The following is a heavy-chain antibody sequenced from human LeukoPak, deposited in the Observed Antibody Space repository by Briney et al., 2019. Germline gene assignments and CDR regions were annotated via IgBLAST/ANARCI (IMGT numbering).Heavy chain of an antibody. CDR3: ARVVVMIHNIYYFDY. J-gene: IGHJ4*02. V-gene: IGHV1-69*13. CDR2: IIPIFGTA. CDR1: GGTFSSYA. D-gene: IGHD3-22*01. Sequence: SVKVSCKASGGTFSSYAIRWVRQAPGQGLEWMGGIIPIFGTANYAQKFQGRVTITADESTSTAYMELSSLRSEDTAVYYCARVVVMIHNIYYFDYWGQGTLVTVSS.